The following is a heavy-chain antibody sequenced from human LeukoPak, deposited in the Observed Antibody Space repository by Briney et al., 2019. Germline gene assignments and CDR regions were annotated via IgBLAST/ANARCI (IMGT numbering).Heavy chain of an antibody. D-gene: IGHD5-24*01. CDR3: ARDRERWLRGYFDY. V-gene: IGHV3-21*01. CDR2: ISSSNYI. Sequence: GGSLRLSCAASGFTFSTYSMNWVRQAPGKGLEWVSSISSSNYIYYADSVKGRFTISRENAKNSLYLQMNSLRAEDTAVYYCARDRERWLRGYFDYWGQGTLVTVSS. J-gene: IGHJ4*02. CDR1: GFTFSTYS.